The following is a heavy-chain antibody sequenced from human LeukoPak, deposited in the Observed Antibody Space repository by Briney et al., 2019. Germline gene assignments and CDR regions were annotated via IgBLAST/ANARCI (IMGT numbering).Heavy chain of an antibody. CDR1: GFTFSSVW. Sequence: GGSLRLSCAGSGFTFSSVWMTWLRQAPGKGLEWVANINQDGSDKNYVDSVKGRFTISRDNDKNSLYLQMNSLRVEDTAMYYCARKAYGDFNWGQGTLVTVSS. CDR3: ARKAYGDFN. D-gene: IGHD4-17*01. J-gene: IGHJ4*02. CDR2: INQDGSDK. V-gene: IGHV3-7*01.